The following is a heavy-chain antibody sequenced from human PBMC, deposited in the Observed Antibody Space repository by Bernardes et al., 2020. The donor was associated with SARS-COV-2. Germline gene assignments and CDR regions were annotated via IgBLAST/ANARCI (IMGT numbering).Heavy chain of an antibody. J-gene: IGHJ4*02. CDR2: INPSSGGT. CDR3: ARAYGSGNSQDQYYFDY. Sequence: ASVKVSCKASGYTFTGYFIHWIRQAPGQGLEWMGWINPSSGGTNFAQNFQGWVTMTRDTSISTAYMELSRLRSDDTATYYCARAYGSGNSQDQYYFDYWGQGTLVTVSS. V-gene: IGHV1-2*04. D-gene: IGHD3-10*01. CDR1: GYTFTGYF.